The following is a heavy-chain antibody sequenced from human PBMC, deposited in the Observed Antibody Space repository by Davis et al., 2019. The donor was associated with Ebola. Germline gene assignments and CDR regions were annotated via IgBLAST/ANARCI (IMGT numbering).Heavy chain of an antibody. CDR1: GGSISSYY. CDR2: IYYSGST. J-gene: IGHJ4*02. D-gene: IGHD3-22*01. V-gene: IGHV4-59*01. CDR3: ARLDSSGSKGLDY. Sequence: MPSETLSLTCTVSGGSISSYYWSWIRQPPGKGLEWIGYIYYSGSTNYNPSLKSRVTISVDTSKNQFSLKLSSVTAADTAVYYCARLDSSGSKGLDYWGQGTLVTVSS.